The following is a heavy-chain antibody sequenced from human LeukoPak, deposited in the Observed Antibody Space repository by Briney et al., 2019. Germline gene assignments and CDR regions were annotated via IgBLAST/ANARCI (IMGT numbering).Heavy chain of an antibody. CDR3: ARGRGGVFIGY. V-gene: IGHV4-34*01. Sequence: PSETLSLTCAVYGGSFSGYYWSWIRQPPGKGLEWIGEINHSGSTNYNPSLKSRVTISVDTSKNQFSLKLSSVTAADTAVYYCARGRGGVFIGYWGQGTLVTVSS. D-gene: IGHD2-8*02. CDR2: INHSGST. CDR1: GGSFSGYY. J-gene: IGHJ4*02.